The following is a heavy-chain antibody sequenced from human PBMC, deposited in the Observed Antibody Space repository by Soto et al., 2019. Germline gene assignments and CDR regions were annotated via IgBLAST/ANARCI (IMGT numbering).Heavy chain of an antibody. Sequence: QLQLQESGPGLVKPSETLSLTCTVSGGSISSSSYYWGWIRQPPGKGLEWIGSIYYSGSTYYNPSLKSRVNISVDTSKNQFSLKLSSVTAADTAVYYCARHPLVPAAMVNWFDPWGQGTLVTVSS. D-gene: IGHD2-2*01. V-gene: IGHV4-39*01. J-gene: IGHJ5*02. CDR3: ARHPLVPAAMVNWFDP. CDR1: GGSISSSSYY. CDR2: IYYSGST.